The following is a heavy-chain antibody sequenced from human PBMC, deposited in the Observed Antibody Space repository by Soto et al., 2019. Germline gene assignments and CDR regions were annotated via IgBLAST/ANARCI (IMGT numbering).Heavy chain of an antibody. Sequence: GGSLRLSCAASGFTFSGSAMHWVRQASGKGLEWVGRIRSKANSYATAYAASGKGRFTISRDDSKNTAYLQMNSLKTEDTAMYYCTRRGVAVAGTEYYYYYGMDVWGQGTTVTVSS. V-gene: IGHV3-73*01. CDR2: IRSKANSYAT. CDR1: GFTFSGSA. CDR3: TRRGVAVAGTEYYYYYGMDV. J-gene: IGHJ6*02. D-gene: IGHD6-19*01.